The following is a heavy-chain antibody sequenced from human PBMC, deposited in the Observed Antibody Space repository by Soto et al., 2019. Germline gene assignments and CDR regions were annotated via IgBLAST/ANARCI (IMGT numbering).Heavy chain of an antibody. CDR3: AKDRWGSGCYFDS. CDR2: ISYDGSNK. D-gene: IGHD6-25*01. CDR1: GFTFSSYG. Sequence: QVQLVESGGGVVQPGRSLRLSCAASGFTFSSYGMHWVRQAPGKGLEWVAVISYDGSNKYYADSVKGRFTISRDNSKNTLYLQINSLRAEDTVVYYCAKDRWGSGCYFDSGGKGTLVPVSS. V-gene: IGHV3-30*18. J-gene: IGHJ4*02.